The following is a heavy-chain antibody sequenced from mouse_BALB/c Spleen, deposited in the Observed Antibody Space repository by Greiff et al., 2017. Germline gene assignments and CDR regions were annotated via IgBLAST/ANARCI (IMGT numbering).Heavy chain of an antibody. D-gene: IGHD2-2*01. CDR3: TRGGYWFAY. CDR2: ISSGGSYT. CDR1: GFTFSSYT. J-gene: IGHJ3*01. Sequence: EVKLMESGGGLVKPGGSLKLSCAASGFTFSSYTMSWVRQTPEKRLEWVATISSGGSYTYYPDSVKGRFTISRDNAKNTLYLQMSSLKSEDTAMYYCTRGGYWFAYWGQGTLVTVSA. V-gene: IGHV5-6-4*01.